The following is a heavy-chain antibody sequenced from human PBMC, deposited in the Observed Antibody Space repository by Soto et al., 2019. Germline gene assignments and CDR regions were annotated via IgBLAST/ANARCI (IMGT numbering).Heavy chain of an antibody. Sequence: PGGSLRLSCAGSGFTFSAYTMKWVRHAPGKGLEWVSYINSGHNPIYYADSVKRRFTISRDDAKSSLYLQMNSLRDEDTAVYYCARTGANVGLDVWGQGTTVTVSS. CDR1: GFTFSAYT. D-gene: IGHD1-7*01. CDR2: INSGHNPI. CDR3: ARTGANVGLDV. V-gene: IGHV3-48*02. J-gene: IGHJ6*02.